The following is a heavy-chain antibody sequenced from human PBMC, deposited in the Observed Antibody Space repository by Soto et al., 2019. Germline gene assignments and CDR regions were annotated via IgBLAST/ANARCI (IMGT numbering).Heavy chain of an antibody. CDR2: IYYSGST. CDR1: GGSISSSSYY. Sequence: SETLSLTCTVSGGSISSSSYYWGWIRQPPGKGLEWIGSIYYSGSTYYNPSLKSRVTISVDTSKNQFSLKLSSVTAADTAVYYCAGAYYDFWSGYSPFDYWGQGTLVTVSS. J-gene: IGHJ4*02. D-gene: IGHD3-3*01. V-gene: IGHV4-39*01. CDR3: AGAYYDFWSGYSPFDY.